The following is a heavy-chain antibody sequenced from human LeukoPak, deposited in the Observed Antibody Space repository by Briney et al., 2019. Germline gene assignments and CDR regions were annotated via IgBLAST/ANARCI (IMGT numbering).Heavy chain of an antibody. CDR1: GYTFTSYG. CDR2: ISAYNGNT. Sequence: ASVKVSCKASGYTFTSYGISWVRQAPGQGLEWMGRISAYNGNTNYAQKLQGRVTMTTDTSTSTAYMELRSLRSDDTAVYYCARNSGYSYAKIIPGGYWGQGTLVTVSS. V-gene: IGHV1-18*01. D-gene: IGHD5-18*01. CDR3: ARNSGYSYAKIIPGGY. J-gene: IGHJ4*02.